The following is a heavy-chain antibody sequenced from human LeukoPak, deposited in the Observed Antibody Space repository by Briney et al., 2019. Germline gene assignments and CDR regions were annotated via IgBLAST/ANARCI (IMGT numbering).Heavy chain of an antibody. CDR1: GGSISSYY. D-gene: IGHD6-13*01. V-gene: IGHV4-59*08. CDR3: ARHWETSSWYVDY. CDR2: IYYSGST. Sequence: PSETLSLTCTVSGGSISSYYWSWIRQPPGKGLEWIGYIYYSGSTHYNPSLKSRVTISLDTSKNQLSLKVSSVTAADTAVYYCARHWETSSWYVDYWGQGTLVTLSS. J-gene: IGHJ4*02.